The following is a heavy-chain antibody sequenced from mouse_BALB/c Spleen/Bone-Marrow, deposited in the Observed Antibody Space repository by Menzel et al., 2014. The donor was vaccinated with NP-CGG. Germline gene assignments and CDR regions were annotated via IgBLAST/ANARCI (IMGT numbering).Heavy chain of an antibody. CDR3: AREDYGNSYAMDC. CDR2: IDPANGNT. CDR1: GFNIKDTY. V-gene: IGHV14-3*02. D-gene: IGHD2-1*01. Sequence: VQLQQSGAELVKPGASVKLSCTASGFNIKDTYMHWVKQRPEQGLDWIGRIDPANGNTKYDPKFQGKATITADTSSNAAYLQLSSLTSEDTAVYYCAREDYGNSYAMDCWGQGTSVTVSS. J-gene: IGHJ4*01.